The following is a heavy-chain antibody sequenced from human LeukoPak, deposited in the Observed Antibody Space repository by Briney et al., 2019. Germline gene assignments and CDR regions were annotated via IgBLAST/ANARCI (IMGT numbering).Heavy chain of an antibody. V-gene: IGHV3-23*01. Sequence: GGSLRLSCAASGFTFSSYAMSWVRQAPGKGLEWVSAISGSGGSTYYADSVKGRFSISRDNSRNTLYLQMNSLRAEDTAVYYCAKDSYASGRNYYLDCWGQGTLVTVSS. CDR1: GFTFSSYA. CDR3: AKDSYASGRNYYLDC. CDR2: ISGSGGST. J-gene: IGHJ4*02. D-gene: IGHD3-10*01.